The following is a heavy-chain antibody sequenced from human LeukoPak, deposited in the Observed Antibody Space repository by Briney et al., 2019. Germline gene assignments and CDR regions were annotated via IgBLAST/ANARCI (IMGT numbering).Heavy chain of an antibody. CDR2: IYYIGST. CDR3: ARGGIAAAGSDY. CDR1: GGSISTYY. J-gene: IGHJ4*02. D-gene: IGHD6-13*01. Sequence: SETLSLTCTVSGGSISTYYWSWMRQPPGKGLEWIGYIYYIGSTNYNPSLKSRVTISVDTSKNQFSLKLSSVTAADTAVYYCARGGIAAAGSDYWGQGTLVTVSS. V-gene: IGHV4-59*08.